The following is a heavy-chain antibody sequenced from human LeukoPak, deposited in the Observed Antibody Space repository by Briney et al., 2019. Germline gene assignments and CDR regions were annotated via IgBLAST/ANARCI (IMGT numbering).Heavy chain of an antibody. J-gene: IGHJ5*02. Sequence: SGGSLRLSCAASGFTFSTYNMNWVRQAPGKGLEWVSSISSSSSYIYYADSVKGRFTISRDNAKNSLYLQMNSLRAEDTAVYYCARSVLNWFDPWGQGTLVTVSS. CDR2: ISSSSSYI. CDR1: GFTFSTYN. D-gene: IGHD4/OR15-4a*01. CDR3: ARSVLNWFDP. V-gene: IGHV3-21*01.